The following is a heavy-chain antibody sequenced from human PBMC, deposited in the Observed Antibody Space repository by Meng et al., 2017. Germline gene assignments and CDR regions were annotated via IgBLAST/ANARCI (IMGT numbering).Heavy chain of an antibody. Sequence: GESLKISCAASGFTFSSYAMHWVRQAPGKGLEWVAVISYDGSNKYYADSVKGRFTISRDNSKNTLYLQMNSLRAEDTAVYYCARGRAHYEYFQHWGQGTLVTVSS. V-gene: IGHV3-30*01. CDR3: ARGRAHYEYFQH. CDR1: GFTFSSYA. CDR2: ISYDGSNK. D-gene: IGHD1-26*01. J-gene: IGHJ1*01.